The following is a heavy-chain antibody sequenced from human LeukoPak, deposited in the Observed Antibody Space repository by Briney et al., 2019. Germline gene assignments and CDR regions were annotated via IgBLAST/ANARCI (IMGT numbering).Heavy chain of an antibody. Sequence: PSETLSLTCTVSGGSISSYYWSWIRQPAGKGLEWIGRICTSGSTNYNPSLKSRVTMSVDTSKNQFSLKLSSVTAADTAVYYCARELATIPYYYYYMDVWGKGTTVTISS. D-gene: IGHD5-12*01. V-gene: IGHV4-4*07. J-gene: IGHJ6*03. CDR1: GGSISSYY. CDR3: ARELATIPYYYYYMDV. CDR2: ICTSGST.